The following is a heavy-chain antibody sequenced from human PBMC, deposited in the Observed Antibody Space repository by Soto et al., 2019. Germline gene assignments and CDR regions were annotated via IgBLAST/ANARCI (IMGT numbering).Heavy chain of an antibody. CDR3: ARRYGSAIDY. CDR2: IYYSGST. CDR1: GGTISSWY. D-gene: IGHD1-26*01. J-gene: IGHJ4*02. Sequence: QVQLQESGPGLVKPSETLSLTCTVSGGTISSWYWSWIRQPPGKGLEWIGYIYYSGSTNCNPSLKSRVPISVDTSKNQFSLKLSSVTAADPAVYYCARRYGSAIDYWGQGTLVTVSS. V-gene: IGHV4-59*08.